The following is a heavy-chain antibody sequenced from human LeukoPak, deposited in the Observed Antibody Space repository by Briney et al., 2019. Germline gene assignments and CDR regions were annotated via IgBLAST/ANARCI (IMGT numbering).Heavy chain of an antibody. D-gene: IGHD2-2*01. Sequence: SETLSLTCTVSGGSISSGGYYWSWIRQHPGKGLEWIGYIYYSGSTYYNPSLKSRVTISVDTSKNQFSLKLSSVTAADTAVYYCARVLIVVVPAASNWFDPWGQGTLVTVSS. CDR3: ARVLIVVVPAASNWFDP. CDR1: GGSISSGGYY. V-gene: IGHV4-31*03. J-gene: IGHJ5*02. CDR2: IYYSGST.